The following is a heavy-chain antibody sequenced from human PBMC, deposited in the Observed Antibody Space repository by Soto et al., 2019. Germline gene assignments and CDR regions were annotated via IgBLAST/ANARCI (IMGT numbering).Heavy chain of an antibody. CDR1: GGSISSYY. D-gene: IGHD2-15*01. J-gene: IGHJ4*02. CDR3: ARWDIVDYYFDY. CDR2: IYYSGST. V-gene: IGHV4-59*08. Sequence: SETLSLTCTVSGGSISSYYWSWIRQPPGKGLEWIGYIYYSGSTNYNPSLKSRVTISVDTSKNQFSLKLSSVTAADTAVYYCARWDIVDYYFDYWGQGTLVTVSS.